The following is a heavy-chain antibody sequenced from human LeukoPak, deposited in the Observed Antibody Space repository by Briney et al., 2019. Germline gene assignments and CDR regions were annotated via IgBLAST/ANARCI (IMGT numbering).Heavy chain of an antibody. J-gene: IGHJ4*02. D-gene: IGHD3-22*01. CDR3: ARANSYDSSGHYYEFDY. V-gene: IGHV4-4*02. CDR2: IYHSRST. CDR1: GGSISSSNW. Sequence: SGTLSLTCAVSGGSISSSNWWSWVRQPPGKGLEWIGEIYHSRSTNYNPSLKSRVTISVDKSKNQFSLKLSSVTAADTAVYYCARANSYDSSGHYYEFDYWGQGTLVTASS.